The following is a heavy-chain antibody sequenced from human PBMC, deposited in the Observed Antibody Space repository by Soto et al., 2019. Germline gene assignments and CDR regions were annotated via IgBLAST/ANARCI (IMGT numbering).Heavy chain of an antibody. Sequence: PGGSLRLSCAASGFTFSSYGMHWVRQAPGKGLEWVAVISYDGSNKYYADSVKGRFTISRDNSKNTLYLQMNSLRAEDTAVYYCATSGRYGGNSYALFYWGQGTLVTVS. CDR3: ATSGRYGGNSYALFY. CDR1: GFTFSSYG. D-gene: IGHD2-15*01. CDR2: ISYDGSNK. V-gene: IGHV3-30*03. J-gene: IGHJ4*02.